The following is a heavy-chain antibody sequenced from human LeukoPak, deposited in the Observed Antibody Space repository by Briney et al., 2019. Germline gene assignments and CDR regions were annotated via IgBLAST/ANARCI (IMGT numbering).Heavy chain of an antibody. Sequence: GGSLRLSCAASGFTFDDYAMHWVRQAPGKGLEWVSLISWDGGSTYYADSVKGRFTISRDNSKNSLYLQMNSLRAEDTALYYCAKDQGSSSWYIGYWGQGTLVTVSS. CDR2: ISWDGGST. CDR3: AKDQGSSSWYIGY. V-gene: IGHV3-43D*03. D-gene: IGHD6-13*01. J-gene: IGHJ4*02. CDR1: GFTFDDYA.